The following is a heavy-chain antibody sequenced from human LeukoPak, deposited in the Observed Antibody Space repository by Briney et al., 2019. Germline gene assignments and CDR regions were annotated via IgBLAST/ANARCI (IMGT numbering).Heavy chain of an antibody. CDR2: TYYRPKWYN. CDR3: ARGNSSGWSVYCGMDV. J-gene: IGHJ6*02. CDR1: GDSVSSNSAA. Sequence: SQTLSLTCAISGDSVSSNSAAWNWIRQSPSRGLEWLGRTYYRPKWYNDYAVSVKSRITINPDTSKNQFSLQLNSVTPEDTAVYYCARGNSSGWSVYCGMDVWGQGTTVTVSS. V-gene: IGHV6-1*01. D-gene: IGHD6-19*01.